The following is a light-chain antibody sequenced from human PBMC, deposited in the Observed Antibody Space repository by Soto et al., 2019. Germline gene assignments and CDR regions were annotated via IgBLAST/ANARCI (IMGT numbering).Light chain of an antibody. J-gene: IGLJ1*01. V-gene: IGLV1-44*01. CDR2: SIN. CDR3: AAWDDSLNGSV. CDR1: SSNIGSNT. Sequence: QSVLTQPPSASGTPGQRVTISCSGSSSNIGSNTVNWYQQLPGTAPKLLIYSINHRPSGVPDRFSGSKSGTSASLAISGLQSEDEADYYCAAWDDSLNGSVFGPGTKLTVL.